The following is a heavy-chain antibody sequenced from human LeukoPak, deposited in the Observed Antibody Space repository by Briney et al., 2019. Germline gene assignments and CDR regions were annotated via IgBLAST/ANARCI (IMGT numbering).Heavy chain of an antibody. CDR2: IYYSGST. Sequence: PSETLSLTCTVSGVSISSGDYYWSWIRQPPGKGLEWIGYIYYSGSTNYNPSLKSRVTISVDTSKNQFSLKLSSVTAADTAVYYCARANPSYRYYGMDVWGQGTTVTVSS. D-gene: IGHD1-14*01. CDR3: ARANPSYRYYGMDV. V-gene: IGHV4-61*08. J-gene: IGHJ6*02. CDR1: GVSISSGDYY.